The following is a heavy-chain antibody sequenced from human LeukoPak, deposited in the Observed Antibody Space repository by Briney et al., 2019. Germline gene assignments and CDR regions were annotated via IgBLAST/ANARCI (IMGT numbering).Heavy chain of an antibody. CDR3: ARHRSGWLQSSFDY. Sequence: SETLSLTCAVYGGSFSGYYWSWIRQPPGKGLEWIGEINHSGSTSYNPSLKSRVTISVDTSKNQFSLKLSSVTAADTAVYYCARHRSGWLQSSFDYWGQGTLVTVSS. J-gene: IGHJ4*02. CDR2: INHSGST. CDR1: GGSFSGYY. V-gene: IGHV4-34*01. D-gene: IGHD5-24*01.